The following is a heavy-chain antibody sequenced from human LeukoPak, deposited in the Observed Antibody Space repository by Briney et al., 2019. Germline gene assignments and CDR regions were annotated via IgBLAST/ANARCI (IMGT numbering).Heavy chain of an antibody. Sequence: ASVKVSCKASGYTFTSYYIHWVRQAPGQGLEWMGIINPSGASTSYAQKFQGRVTMTRDMSTSTVYMELSSLRSEDTAMYYCARAFTFKDYFDYWGQGTLVTVSS. D-gene: IGHD3-16*01. CDR2: INPSGAST. CDR1: GYTFTSYY. J-gene: IGHJ4*02. CDR3: ARAFTFKDYFDY. V-gene: IGHV1-46*01.